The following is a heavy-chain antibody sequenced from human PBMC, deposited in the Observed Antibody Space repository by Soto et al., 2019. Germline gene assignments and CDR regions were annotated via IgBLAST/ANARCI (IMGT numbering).Heavy chain of an antibody. V-gene: IGHV4-61*08. CDR1: GGSISSGGYY. CDR2: ISYSGST. Sequence: SETLSLTCTVSGGSISSGGYYWSWIRQHPGKGLEWIGYISYSGSTDYNPSLKSRVTISGDTSKNQFSLKVSSVTAADTAVYYCARGTSWQLPFDYWGQGTLVTVSS. J-gene: IGHJ4*02. CDR3: ARGTSWQLPFDY. D-gene: IGHD6-13*01.